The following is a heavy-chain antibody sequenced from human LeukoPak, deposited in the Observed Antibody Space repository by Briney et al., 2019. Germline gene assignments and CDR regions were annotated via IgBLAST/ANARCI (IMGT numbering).Heavy chain of an antibody. D-gene: IGHD2-15*01. V-gene: IGHV3-23*01. J-gene: IGHJ4*02. Sequence: GGSLRLSCAASGFNFNKYDMTWARQAPGKGLEWVSTITGRSDKTYYTDSVKGRFVTSRDNSKDTLYLQMNSLRAEDTALYYCAKGSWLDDLGQGALVTVSS. CDR2: ITGRSDKT. CDR1: GFNFNKYD. CDR3: AKGSWLDD.